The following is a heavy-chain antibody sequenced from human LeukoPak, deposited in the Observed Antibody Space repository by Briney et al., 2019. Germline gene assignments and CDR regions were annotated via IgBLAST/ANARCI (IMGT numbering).Heavy chain of an antibody. CDR1: GGSVSSGSYY. CDR2: IYYSGST. J-gene: IGHJ4*02. D-gene: IGHD6-13*01. V-gene: IGHV4-61*01. Sequence: RPSETLSLTCTVSGGSVSSGSYYWSWIRQPPGKGLEWIGYIYYSGSTNYNPSLKSRVTISVDTSKNQFSLKLSSVTAADTAVYYCARHRSSSWRYYFDYWGQGTLVTVSS. CDR3: ARHRSSSWRYYFDY.